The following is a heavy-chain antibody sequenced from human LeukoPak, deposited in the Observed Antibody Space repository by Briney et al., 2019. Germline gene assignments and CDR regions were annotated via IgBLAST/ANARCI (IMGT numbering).Heavy chain of an antibody. D-gene: IGHD3-10*01. Sequence: ASVKVSCKASGYTFTGYYMHWVRQAPGQGLEWMGWINPNSGGTNYAQKFQGRVTMTRDTSISTAYMELSRLRSDDTAVYYCARTRGSGSYYLPRDYWGQGTLVTVSS. CDR1: GYTFTGYY. CDR2: INPNSGGT. V-gene: IGHV1-2*02. J-gene: IGHJ4*02. CDR3: ARTRGSGSYYLPRDY.